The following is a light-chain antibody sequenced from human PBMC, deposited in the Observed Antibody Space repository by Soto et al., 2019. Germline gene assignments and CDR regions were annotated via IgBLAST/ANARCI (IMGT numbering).Light chain of an antibody. CDR1: SSDPATYNL. Sequence: QSALTQPASVSGSPGQSITISCTGTSSDPATYNLVSWYQQRPGKAPQLIIYEVAKRPSGVPARFSGPQSGDTASLTISGLQAEDEADYYCCSRLFGGGTKLTVL. V-gene: IGLV2-23*02. CDR3: CSRL. CDR2: EVA. J-gene: IGLJ2*01.